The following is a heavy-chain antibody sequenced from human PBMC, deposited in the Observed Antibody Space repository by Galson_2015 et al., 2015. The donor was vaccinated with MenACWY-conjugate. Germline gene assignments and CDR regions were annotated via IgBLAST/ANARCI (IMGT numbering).Heavy chain of an antibody. D-gene: IGHD2-2*01. CDR2: IHSSGYT. Sequence: ETLSLTCTVSGGSVSSSQYYWSWVRQPPGKDLEWIGYIHSSGYTKYTPSLRSRVTISLDTSKNQFSLMLSSVTAADTAVYYCASLPQGYCSSTNCFGWFDPWGQGTLVTVSS. J-gene: IGHJ5*02. CDR1: GGSVSSSQYY. CDR3: ASLPQGYCSSTNCFGWFDP. V-gene: IGHV4-61*01.